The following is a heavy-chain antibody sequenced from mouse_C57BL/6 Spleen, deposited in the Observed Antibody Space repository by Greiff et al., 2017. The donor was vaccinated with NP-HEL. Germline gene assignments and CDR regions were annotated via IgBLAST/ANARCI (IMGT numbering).Heavy chain of an antibody. D-gene: IGHD2-5*01. Sequence: DVKLQESGGGLVQPGGSMKLSCVASGFTFSNYWMNWVRQSPEKGLEWVAQIRLKSDNYATHYAESVKGRFTISRDDSKSSVYLQMNNLRAEDTGIYYCTGYYSNQFAYWGQGTLVTVSA. V-gene: IGHV6-3*01. CDR2: IRLKSDNYAT. J-gene: IGHJ3*01. CDR1: GFTFSNYW. CDR3: TGYYSNQFAY.